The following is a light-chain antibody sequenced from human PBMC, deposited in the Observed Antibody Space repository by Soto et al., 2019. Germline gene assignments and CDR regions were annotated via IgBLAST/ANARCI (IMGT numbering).Light chain of an antibody. CDR2: GAS. Sequence: EVVLTQSPGTLSLSPGARATLSCRASQSVNDNHLAWYQQKGGQAPRLLIYGASTRATGVPERFSGSGFGTAYSLIINRVEPEDFALCYCQLYGGSPPSGTFGPGTTVEI. CDR3: QLYGGSPPSGT. V-gene: IGKV3-20*01. J-gene: IGKJ3*01. CDR1: QSVNDNH.